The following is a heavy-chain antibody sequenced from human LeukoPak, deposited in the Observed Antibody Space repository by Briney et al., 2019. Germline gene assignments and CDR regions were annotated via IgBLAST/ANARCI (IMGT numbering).Heavy chain of an antibody. CDR3: ARDGGYCSGGRCYTYYYMDV. D-gene: IGHD2-15*01. CDR1: GFTFSDYY. V-gene: IGHV3-11*04. Sequence: GGSLRLSCAASGFTFSDYYMSWIRQAPGKGLEWVSYISSSGSTIYYADSVKGRFTISRDNAKNSLYLQMNSLRAEDMAVYYCARDGGYCSGGRCYTYYYMDVWGKGTTVTVSS. CDR2: ISSSGSTI. J-gene: IGHJ6*03.